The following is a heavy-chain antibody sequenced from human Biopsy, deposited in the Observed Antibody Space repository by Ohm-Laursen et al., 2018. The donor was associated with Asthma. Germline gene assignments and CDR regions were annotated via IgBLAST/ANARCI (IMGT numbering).Heavy chain of an antibody. J-gene: IGHJ4*02. Sequence: SSLRLSCAASGTHFGSYNMHWARQAPGKGLEWVAVITFDGSTQHYGDSVKGRFTISRDNSKNMLFLQINSLRAEDTAVYYCSRDTLGYYFDIWGQGTQVIVSS. V-gene: IGHV3-30-3*01. CDR2: ITFDGSTQ. CDR3: SRDTLGYYFDI. D-gene: IGHD6-13*01. CDR1: GTHFGSYN.